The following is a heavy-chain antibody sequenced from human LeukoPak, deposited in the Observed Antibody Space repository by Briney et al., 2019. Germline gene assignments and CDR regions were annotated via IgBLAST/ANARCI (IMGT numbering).Heavy chain of an antibody. D-gene: IGHD2-15*01. Sequence: SETLSLTCTVSGGSIISSDYHWGWVRQPPGKGVEWIGTISYSGNTDYNPSLRSRVTISVDTSNNQFSLRLGSVTAADTAVYHCARHCCSGPAKRVFDIWGQGTMVTVSS. CDR2: ISYSGNT. CDR1: GGSIISSDYH. CDR3: ARHCCSGPAKRVFDI. J-gene: IGHJ3*02. V-gene: IGHV4-39*01.